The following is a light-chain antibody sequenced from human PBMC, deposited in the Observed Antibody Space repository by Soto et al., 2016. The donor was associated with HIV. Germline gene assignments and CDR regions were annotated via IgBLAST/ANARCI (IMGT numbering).Light chain of an antibody. J-gene: IGKJ3*01. CDR3: QQANSFPFT. CDR2: AAS. V-gene: IGKV1-12*01. Sequence: DIQMTQSPSSVSASVGDRVTITCRASQAINSRLAWYQQKAGEAPKLLITAASSLQIGVPSRFSGSGSGTDFTLTISSLQPEDFATYYCQQANSFPFTFGPGTKWKSN. CDR1: QAINSR.